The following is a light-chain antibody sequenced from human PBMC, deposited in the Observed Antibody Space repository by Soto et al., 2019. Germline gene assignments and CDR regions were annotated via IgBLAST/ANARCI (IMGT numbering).Light chain of an antibody. CDR3: QQSYTTHRT. CDR2: GAS. J-gene: IGKJ1*01. CDR1: QTIRTS. Sequence: QMTQSPSSLSASVGARVTITCRASQTIRTSLNWYQQKPGKAPKLLIYGASTLQSGVPSRFSGTGSATDFTLTISSLQPEDFAIYYCQQSYTTHRTFGQGTKVEV. V-gene: IGKV1-39*01.